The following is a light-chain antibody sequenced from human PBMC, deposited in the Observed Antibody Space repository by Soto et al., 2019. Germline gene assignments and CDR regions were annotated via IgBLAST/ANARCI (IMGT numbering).Light chain of an antibody. J-gene: IGKJ5*01. Sequence: EVVMTQSPATLSLSQVERATLSCRASQSVGSNLAWYQRKPGQAPRLLISGASTRATGVPARFSGSGSGTEFTLTINSLQSEDFAVYYCQQYNNWPITFGQGTRLEI. V-gene: IGKV3-15*01. CDR2: GAS. CDR1: QSVGSN. CDR3: QQYNNWPIT.